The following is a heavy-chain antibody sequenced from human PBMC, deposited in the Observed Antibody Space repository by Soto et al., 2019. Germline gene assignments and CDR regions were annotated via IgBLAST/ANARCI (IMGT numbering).Heavy chain of an antibody. D-gene: IGHD3-22*01. CDR3: AREGRYYDSSEGMDV. CDR1: GFTFSSYE. V-gene: IGHV3-48*03. Sequence: DVQLVESGGGLVQPGGSLRLSCAASGFTFSSYEMNWVRQAPGKGLEWVSYISSSGSTIYYADSVKGRFTISRDNAKNSLHLQMNSLRAEDMAVYYCAREGRYYDSSEGMDVWGQGTTVTVSS. J-gene: IGHJ6*02. CDR2: ISSSGSTI.